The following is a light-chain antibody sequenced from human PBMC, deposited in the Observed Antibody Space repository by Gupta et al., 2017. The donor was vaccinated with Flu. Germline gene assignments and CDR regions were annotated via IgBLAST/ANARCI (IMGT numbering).Light chain of an antibody. Sequence: DTVMTQSPDSLAVSLGERATINCKSSQSVLYSSNNRNYLAWYQQKPGQPPKLLISWASARESGVPDRFSGSGSGTDFTLTISSLQAEDVAVYYCQQFVHSPNTFGRGTKVEIK. CDR3: QQFVHSPNT. V-gene: IGKV4-1*01. CDR2: WAS. CDR1: QSVLYSSNNRNY. J-gene: IGKJ4*01.